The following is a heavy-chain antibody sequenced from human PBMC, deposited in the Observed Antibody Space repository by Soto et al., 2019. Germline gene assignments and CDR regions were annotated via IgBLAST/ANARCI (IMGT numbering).Heavy chain of an antibody. CDR1: GFTLSGYG. D-gene: IGHD3-10*01. CDR2: LWHDGVNQ. CDR3: ASDRDYGGMAV. Sequence: QVQLVESGGGVVQPGRSLRLACAASGFTLSGYGMHWVRQAPGKVLERGAVLWHDGVNQNYADSVKGRFAISRDNSKNTLSLQMNSLGAEDTAVYYCASDRDYGGMAVWGEWTTVTVTS. J-gene: IGHJ6*04. V-gene: IGHV3-33*01.